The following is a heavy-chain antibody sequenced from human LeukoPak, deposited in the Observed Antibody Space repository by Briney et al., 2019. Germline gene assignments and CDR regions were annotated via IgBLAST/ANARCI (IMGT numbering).Heavy chain of an antibody. V-gene: IGHV4-31*03. D-gene: IGHD2-2*01. CDR1: GGSISSGGYY. CDR3: ARGRNGVLPAAPYYYYGMDV. J-gene: IGHJ6*02. Sequence: SETLSLTCTVSGGSISSGGYYWSWIRQHPGKGLEWIGYIYYSGSTNYNPSLKSRVTISVDTSKNQFSLKLSSVTAADTAVYYCARGRNGVLPAAPYYYYGMDVWGQGTTVTVSS. CDR2: IYYSGST.